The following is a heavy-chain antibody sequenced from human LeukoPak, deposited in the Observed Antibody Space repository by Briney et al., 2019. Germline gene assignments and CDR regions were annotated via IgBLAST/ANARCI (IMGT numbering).Heavy chain of an antibody. CDR3: TTFPRDGTAASLN. CDR1: GYTFTGYY. V-gene: IGHV1-2*04. J-gene: IGHJ4*02. D-gene: IGHD6-13*01. Sequence: GASVKVSCKASGYTFTGYYMHWVRQAPGRGLEWMGWINPNSGGTNYAQKFQGWVTMTRDTSISTAYMELSRLRSDDTAVYYCTTFPRDGTAASLNWGQGTLVTVSS. CDR2: INPNSGGT.